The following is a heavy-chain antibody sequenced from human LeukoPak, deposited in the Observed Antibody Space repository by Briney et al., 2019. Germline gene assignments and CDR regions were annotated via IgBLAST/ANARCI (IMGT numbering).Heavy chain of an antibody. J-gene: IGHJ4*02. CDR1: GFSSSSYG. CDR2: ISYEGSDK. D-gene: IGHD6-19*01. CDR3: ARVELYASGWFGSLDY. V-gene: IGHV3-30*03. Sequence: GGSLRLSCAASGFSSSSYGMHWVRQAPGKGLEWVAVISYEGSDKYYADSVKGRFTISRDNSKNTMYLQMNSLTTEDTALYYCARVELYASGWFGSLDYWGQGTVVTVSS.